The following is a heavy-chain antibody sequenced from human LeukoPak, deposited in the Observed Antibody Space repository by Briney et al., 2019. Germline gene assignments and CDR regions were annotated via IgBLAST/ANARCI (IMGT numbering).Heavy chain of an antibody. CDR3: AIRKRYFDWLYEGYYFDY. J-gene: IGHJ4*02. D-gene: IGHD3-9*01. Sequence: GESLKISCKGSGYSFTSYWIGWVRQMPGKGLEWMGIIYPGDSDTRYSPSFQGQVTISADKSISTAYLQWSSLKASDTAMYYCAIRKRYFDWLYEGYYFDYWGQGTLVTVSS. V-gene: IGHV5-51*01. CDR2: IYPGDSDT. CDR1: GYSFTSYW.